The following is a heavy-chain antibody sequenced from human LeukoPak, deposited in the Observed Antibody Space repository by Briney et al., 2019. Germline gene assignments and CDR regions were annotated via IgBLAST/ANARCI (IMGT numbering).Heavy chain of an antibody. V-gene: IGHV1-2*02. Sequence: GASVKVSCKASGYTFTGYYMHWVRQAPGQGPEWMGWINPNSGGTNYAQKFQGRVTMTRDTSISTAYMELSRLRSDDTAVYYCAREYVDTAMVPTFDYWGQGTLVTVSS. CDR3: AREYVDTAMVPTFDY. D-gene: IGHD5-18*01. CDR1: GYTFTGYY. J-gene: IGHJ4*02. CDR2: INPNSGGT.